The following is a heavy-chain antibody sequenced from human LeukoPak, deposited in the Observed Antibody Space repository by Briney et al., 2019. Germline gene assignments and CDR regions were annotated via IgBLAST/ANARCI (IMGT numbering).Heavy chain of an antibody. CDR2: IKSKTVGGTT. CDR1: GFTLSNAW. V-gene: IGHV3-15*01. CDR3: TYYYDSSGRYYLDS. Sequence: GGSLRLSCAASGFTLSNAWMRWVRQAPGKGLEWVGRIKSKTVGGTTDYAAPVKGRFTFSRDDSKNTLYVQMNSLKTEDTAVYYCTYYYDSSGRYYLDSWGQGTLVTVSS. D-gene: IGHD3-22*01. J-gene: IGHJ4*02.